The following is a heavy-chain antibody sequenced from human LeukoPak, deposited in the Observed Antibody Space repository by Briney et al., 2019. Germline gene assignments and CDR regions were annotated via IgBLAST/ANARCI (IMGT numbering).Heavy chain of an antibody. CDR1: GFTFSSYA. CDR2: ITSSSSYI. V-gene: IGHV3-21*01. Sequence: PGGPLRLSCAASGFTFSSYAMHWVRQAPGKGLEWVSSITSSSSYIYYADSVKGRFTISRDNAKNSLYLQMNSLRAEDTAVYYCTRDGDTTMVGGYYYYMDVWGKGTTVTVSS. J-gene: IGHJ6*03. D-gene: IGHD5-18*01. CDR3: TRDGDTTMVGGYYYYMDV.